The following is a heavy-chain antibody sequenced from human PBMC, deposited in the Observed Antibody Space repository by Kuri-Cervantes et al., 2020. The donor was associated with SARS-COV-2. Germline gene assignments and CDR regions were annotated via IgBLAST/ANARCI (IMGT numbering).Heavy chain of an antibody. CDR2: ISYDGSNK. CDR1: GFTFSSYS. D-gene: IGHD5-18*01. J-gene: IGHJ4*02. V-gene: IGHV3-30*03. Sequence: GESLKISCAASGFTFSSYSMNWVRQAPGKGLEWVAVISYDGSNKYYADSVKGRFTISRDNSKNTLYLQMNSLRAEDTAVYYCVGETDTAMAFFDYWGQGTLVTVSS. CDR3: VGETDTAMAFFDY.